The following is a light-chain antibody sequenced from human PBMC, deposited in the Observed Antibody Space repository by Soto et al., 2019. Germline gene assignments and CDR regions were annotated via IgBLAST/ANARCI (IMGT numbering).Light chain of an antibody. CDR2: EVN. V-gene: IGLV2-8*01. J-gene: IGLJ1*01. Sequence: QSVLTQPPSASGSPGQSVTISCTGTSSDVGGYNYVSWYQQHPGKVPKLMVYEVNKRPSGVPDRFSGSKSGNTASLTVSGLQAEDEADYYCTSYAGGNNVFGTGTKAHRP. CDR3: TSYAGGNNV. CDR1: SSDVGGYNY.